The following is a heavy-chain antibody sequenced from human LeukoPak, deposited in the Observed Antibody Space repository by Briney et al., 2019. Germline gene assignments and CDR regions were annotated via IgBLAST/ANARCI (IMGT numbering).Heavy chain of an antibody. CDR3: ARGGGSSSWWDYYYYYMDV. V-gene: IGHV1-8*02. D-gene: IGHD6-13*01. CDR1: GYTFTAYY. J-gene: IGHJ6*03. Sequence: ASVKVSCKASGYTFTAYYIHWVRQAPGQGLEWMGRMNPNSGNTGYAQKFQGRVTMTRNTSISTAYMELSSLRSEDTAVYYCARGGGSSSWWDYYYYYMDVWGKGTTVTISS. CDR2: MNPNSGNT.